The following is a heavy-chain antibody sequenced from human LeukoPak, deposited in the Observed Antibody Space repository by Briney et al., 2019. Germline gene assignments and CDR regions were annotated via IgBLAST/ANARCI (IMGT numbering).Heavy chain of an antibody. J-gene: IGHJ6*04. Sequence: SETLSLTCTVSGYSISSGYYWGWIRQPPGKGLEWIGSIYHSGSTYYNPSLKSRVTISVDTSKHQFSLKLSSVTAADTAVYYCARDRGMVDVWGKGTTVTVSS. CDR1: GYSISSGYY. V-gene: IGHV4-38-2*02. D-gene: IGHD2-8*01. CDR3: ARDRGMVDV. CDR2: IYHSGST.